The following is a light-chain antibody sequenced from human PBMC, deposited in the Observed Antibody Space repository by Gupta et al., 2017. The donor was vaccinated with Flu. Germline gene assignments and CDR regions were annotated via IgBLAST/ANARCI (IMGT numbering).Light chain of an antibody. CDR1: QSVSSN. V-gene: IGKV3-15*01. Sequence: EVVMTQSTATLSVSPGERVTLSCRASQSVSSNLAWYQHKAGQPPRLLIYSTSTGATGVPARITGSGFGTEFTLTISSLQSEDFAVYYCQQYSTWPRTFGQGTKVEIK. J-gene: IGKJ1*01. CDR3: QQYSTWPRT. CDR2: STS.